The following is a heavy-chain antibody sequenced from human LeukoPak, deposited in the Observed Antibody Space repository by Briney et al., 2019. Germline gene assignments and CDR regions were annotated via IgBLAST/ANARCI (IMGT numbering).Heavy chain of an antibody. CDR1: GDSISYHNYY. Sequence: PSETLSLTCAVSGDSISYHNYYWDWIRQPPGKGLEWIVTVYYTGNTYYNPSLKSRVAISVDTSKNQFSLQLTSMTAADTAVYYCARLRAMAGRRGGFDFWGRGTMVTVSS. CDR3: ARLRAMAGRRGGFDF. CDR2: VYYTGNT. D-gene: IGHD6-19*01. J-gene: IGHJ3*01. V-gene: IGHV4-39*01.